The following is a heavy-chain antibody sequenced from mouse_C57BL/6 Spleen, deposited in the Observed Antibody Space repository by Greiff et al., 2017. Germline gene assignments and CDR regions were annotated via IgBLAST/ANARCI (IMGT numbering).Heavy chain of an antibody. J-gene: IGHJ4*01. D-gene: IGHD1-1*01. CDR3: ARRSYYGSSYVDAMDY. Sequence: EVKLVDSGGGLVKPGGSLKLSCAASGFTFSDYGMHWVRQAPEKGLEWVAYISSGSSTIYYADTVKGRFTISRDNAKNTLFLQMTSLRSEDTAMYYCARRSYYGSSYVDAMDYWGQGTSVTVSS. CDR2: ISSGSSTI. CDR1: GFTFSDYG. V-gene: IGHV5-17*01.